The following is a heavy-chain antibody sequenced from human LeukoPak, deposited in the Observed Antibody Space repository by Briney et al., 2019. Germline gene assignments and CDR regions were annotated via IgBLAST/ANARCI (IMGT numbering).Heavy chain of an antibody. J-gene: IGHJ4*01. CDR3: ARGRRILGGPENAGDFFDF. D-gene: IGHD3-16*01. CDR2: ITPNSGGT. V-gene: IGHV1-2*04. CDR1: GYTFTCYY. Sequence: GASVKVSCKASGYTFTCYYMHWVRQAPGQGLEWMGWITPNSGGTNYAQKFQGWVTMTRDTSISTAYMELSRLRSDDTAVYYCARGRRILGGPENAGDFFDFWGQGSLVTVSS.